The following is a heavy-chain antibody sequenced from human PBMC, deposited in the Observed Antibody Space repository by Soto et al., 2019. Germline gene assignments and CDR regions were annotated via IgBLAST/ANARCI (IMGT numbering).Heavy chain of an antibody. Sequence: SVKVSCKASGFTFTSSAVQWVRQARGQRLEWIGWIVVGSGNTNYAQKFQERVTITRDMSTSTAYMELSSLRSEDTAVYYCAKGPDIVVVPAAMSTEYYYGMDAWGQGTTVTVSS. D-gene: IGHD2-2*01. J-gene: IGHJ6*02. CDR3: AKGPDIVVVPAAMSTEYYYGMDA. CDR1: GFTFTSSA. CDR2: IVVGSGNT. V-gene: IGHV1-58*01.